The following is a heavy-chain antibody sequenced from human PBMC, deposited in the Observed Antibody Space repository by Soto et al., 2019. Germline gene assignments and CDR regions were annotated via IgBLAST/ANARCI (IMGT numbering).Heavy chain of an antibody. V-gene: IGHV3-23*01. D-gene: IGHD5-18*01. CDR2: ISGSGGHT. CDR3: AKDRRAYNYGNFDY. Sequence: LRLSCAASRCSFTGYAMSWVRQAPFKGLEWVSGISGSGGHTFYADSVKGRFTISRDSSKNTLYLQMNSLRAEDTAIYYCAKDRRAYNYGNFDYWGQGTLVTVSS. CDR1: RCSFTGYA. J-gene: IGHJ4*02.